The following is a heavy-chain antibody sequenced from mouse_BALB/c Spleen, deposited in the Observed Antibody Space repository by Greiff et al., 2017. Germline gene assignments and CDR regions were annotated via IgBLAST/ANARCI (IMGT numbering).Heavy chain of an antibody. CDR3: ARGEDGNYWFAY. D-gene: IGHD2-1*01. CDR1: GYAFSSYW. Sequence: VQLQQSGAELVRPGSSVKISCKASGYAFSSYWMNWVKQRPGQGLEWIGQIYPGDGDTNYNGKFKGKATLTADKSSSTAYMQLSSLTSEDSAVYFCARGEDGNYWFAYWGQGTLVTVSA. V-gene: IGHV1-80*01. CDR2: IYPGDGDT. J-gene: IGHJ3*01.